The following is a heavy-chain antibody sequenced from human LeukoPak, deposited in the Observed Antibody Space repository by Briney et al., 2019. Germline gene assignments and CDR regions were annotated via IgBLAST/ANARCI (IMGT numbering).Heavy chain of an antibody. CDR3: AHNGLYH. V-gene: IGHV2-5*01. J-gene: IGHJ5*02. CDR2: IYWNDDQ. D-gene: IGHD2-15*01. CDR1: GFSLRPSGVG. Sequence: SGPTLVKPTQTLTLTCTFSGFSLRPSGVGVAWFRQSPGQAPEWLAVIYWNDDQRYSPSLKSRLTITKDTSKNQVVLTMTNMDPADTATYHCAHNGLYHWGQGNLVTVSS.